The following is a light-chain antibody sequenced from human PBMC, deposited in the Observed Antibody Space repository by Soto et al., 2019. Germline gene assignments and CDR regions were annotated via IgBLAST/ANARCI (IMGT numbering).Light chain of an antibody. CDR2: AAS. CDR3: QQYGSSSYT. Sequence: EIVLTQSPGTLSLSPGERATLSCRASQSISSSYLAWYQQKPGQAPRLLIYAASSRATGIPDMFGGSGSGRDFTLTISRLEPEDCAVYYCQQYGSSSYTVGQGTQLEIK. J-gene: IGKJ2*01. V-gene: IGKV3-20*01. CDR1: QSISSSY.